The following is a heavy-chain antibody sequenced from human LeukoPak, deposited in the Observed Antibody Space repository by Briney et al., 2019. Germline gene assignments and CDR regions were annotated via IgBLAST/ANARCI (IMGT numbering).Heavy chain of an antibody. V-gene: IGHV4-59*01. CDR1: GGSISSYY. CDR2: IYHSGST. D-gene: IGHD1-26*01. J-gene: IGHJ4*02. Sequence: PSETLSLTCTVSGGSISSYYWSWIRQPPGKGLEWIGYIYHSGSTNYNPSLKSRVTISVDTSKNQFSLKLSSVTAADTAVYYCARGVRASGSYLVYWGQGTLVTVSS. CDR3: ARGVRASGSYLVY.